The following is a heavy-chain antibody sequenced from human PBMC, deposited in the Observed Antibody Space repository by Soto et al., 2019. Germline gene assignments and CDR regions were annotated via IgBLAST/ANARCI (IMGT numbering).Heavy chain of an antibody. Sequence: SETLSLTCTVSGGSISSSNHYWGWIRQPPGKGLEWIGSIYYSGTTYYKKSLKSRLTISVDTSKNQFSLRLSSVIAADTAVYYCARRDFYGGNFDLWGRGTLVTVSS. CDR1: GGSISSSNHY. J-gene: IGHJ2*01. CDR3: ARRDFYGGNFDL. CDR2: IYYSGTT. D-gene: IGHD4-17*01. V-gene: IGHV4-39*01.